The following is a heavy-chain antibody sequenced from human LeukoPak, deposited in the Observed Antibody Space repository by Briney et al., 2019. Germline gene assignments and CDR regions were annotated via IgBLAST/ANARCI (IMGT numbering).Heavy chain of an antibody. CDR3: VHRTSRDAFDI. CDR2: NYWNDDK. Sequence: SGPTLVNPTQTLTLTCTFSGFSLNTNGVGVGWIRQPSGKALEWLAINYWNDDKRYSPALKNRLTIANDTSKNLVVLTMTNMDPVDTATYYCVHRTSRDAFDIWGHGTMVTVSS. V-gene: IGHV2-5*01. CDR1: GFSLNTNGVG. J-gene: IGHJ3*02.